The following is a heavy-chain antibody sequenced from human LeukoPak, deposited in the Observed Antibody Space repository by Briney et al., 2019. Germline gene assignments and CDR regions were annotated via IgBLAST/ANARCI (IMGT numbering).Heavy chain of an antibody. D-gene: IGHD1-26*01. Sequence: GGSLRLSCAASGFTFSSYAMSWVRQAPGKVLEWVSAISGSGGSTYYADSVKGRFTISRDNSKNTLYLQMNSLRAEDTAVYYCAKSEGGSYDPSTYWGQGTLVTVSS. J-gene: IGHJ4*02. CDR1: GFTFSSYA. V-gene: IGHV3-23*01. CDR2: ISGSGGST. CDR3: AKSEGGSYDPSTY.